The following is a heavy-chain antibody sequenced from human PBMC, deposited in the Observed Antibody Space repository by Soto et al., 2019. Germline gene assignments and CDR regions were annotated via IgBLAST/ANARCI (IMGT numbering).Heavy chain of an antibody. V-gene: IGHV3-48*02. Sequence: GGSLRLSCAASGFTFSSYSMNWVRQAPGKGLEWVSYISSSSTIYYADSVKGRFTISRDNAKNSLYLQMNSLRDEDTAVYYCARDPHYYYDSSGYPLYFDYWGQGTLVTVSS. CDR3: ARDPHYYYDSSGYPLYFDY. J-gene: IGHJ4*02. CDR2: ISSSSTI. CDR1: GFTFSSYS. D-gene: IGHD3-22*01.